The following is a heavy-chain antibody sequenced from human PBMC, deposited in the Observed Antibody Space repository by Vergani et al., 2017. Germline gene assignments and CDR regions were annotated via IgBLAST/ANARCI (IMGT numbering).Heavy chain of an antibody. D-gene: IGHD3-3*01. Sequence: EVQLLESGGGLVQPGGSLRLSCAASGFTFSSYAMSWVRQAPGKGLEWVSAISGSGGSTYYADSVKGRFTISRANSKNTLYLQMNSLRAEDTAVYYCAKADYDFWSGYASSYYYYMDVWVKGTTVTVSS. V-gene: IGHV3-23*01. J-gene: IGHJ6*03. CDR3: AKADYDFWSGYASSYYYYMDV. CDR2: ISGSGGST. CDR1: GFTFSSYA.